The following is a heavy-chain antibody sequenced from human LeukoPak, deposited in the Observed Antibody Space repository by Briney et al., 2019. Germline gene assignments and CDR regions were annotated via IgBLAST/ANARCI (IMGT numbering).Heavy chain of an antibody. Sequence: PPDTLSLTCTVSGRAFSSYYWSWIRQPPGKGLEWIGYIYYSGSTNYNPSLKSRFTISVDTSKNQFSLKLSSVTAADTAVYYCARVLAGSYSNWFDPWGQGTLVTVSS. V-gene: IGHV4-59*07. CDR1: GRAFSSYY. CDR3: ARVLAGSYSNWFDP. D-gene: IGHD3-10*01. J-gene: IGHJ5*02. CDR2: IYYSGST.